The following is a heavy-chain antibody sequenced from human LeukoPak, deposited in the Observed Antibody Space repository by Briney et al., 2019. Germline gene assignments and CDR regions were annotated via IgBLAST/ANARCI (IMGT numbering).Heavy chain of an antibody. CDR3: AKERYINGWALFDY. V-gene: IGHV3-23*01. CDR1: GFTFSSYA. Sequence: GGSLRLSRAASGFTFSSYAMSWVRQAPGKGLEWVTAISGSGGSTYNADSVKGRFTISRDNSENTLYLQMNSLRAEDTAVYYCAKERYINGWALFDYWGQGTLVTVSS. J-gene: IGHJ4*02. CDR2: ISGSGGST. D-gene: IGHD6-19*01.